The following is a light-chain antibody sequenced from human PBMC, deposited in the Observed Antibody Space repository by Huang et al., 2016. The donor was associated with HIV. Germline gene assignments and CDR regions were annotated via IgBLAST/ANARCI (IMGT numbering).Light chain of an antibody. J-gene: IGKJ1*01. CDR2: AAS. Sequence: EIVMTQSPGTLSVAPGERATLSCRASQNIITNLAWFQQKPGQAPRLLIYAASTRTTDFPARFSGSGSRTEFTLTISSLQSEDIAVYYCQQYNDWPRSFGQGTKVEIK. CDR3: QQYNDWPRS. V-gene: IGKV3-15*01. CDR1: QNIITN.